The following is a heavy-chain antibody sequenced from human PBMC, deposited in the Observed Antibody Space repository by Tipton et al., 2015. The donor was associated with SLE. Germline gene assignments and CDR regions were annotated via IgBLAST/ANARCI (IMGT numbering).Heavy chain of an antibody. V-gene: IGHV4-61*02. CDR2: GFAGGLT. D-gene: IGHD2-8*01. J-gene: IGHJ6*02. CDR3: ARGMLTWRGAIVGVDV. CDR1: GGSISTTTYF. Sequence: TLSLTCTVSGGSISTTTYFWNWIRQPAGRGLEWIGRGFAGGLTDYNPSLSSRVTMSLDTSKNQFSLKVTSVTAADTAVYYCARGMLTWRGAIVGVDVWGQGTTVNVSS.